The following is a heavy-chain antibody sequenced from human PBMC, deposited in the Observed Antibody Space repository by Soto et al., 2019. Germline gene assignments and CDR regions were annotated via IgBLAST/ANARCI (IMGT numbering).Heavy chain of an antibody. D-gene: IGHD6-13*01. V-gene: IGHV1-18*01. Sequence: ASVKVSCKASGYTFTIYGISWVLQAPGQGLEWMGWISAYNGNTNYAQKLQGRVTMTTDTSTSTAYMELRSLRSDDTAVYYCARGIAAAGTPLSTHPFDPWGQGTLVTVS. CDR1: GYTFTIYG. CDR3: ARGIAAAGTPLSTHPFDP. J-gene: IGHJ5*02. CDR2: ISAYNGNT.